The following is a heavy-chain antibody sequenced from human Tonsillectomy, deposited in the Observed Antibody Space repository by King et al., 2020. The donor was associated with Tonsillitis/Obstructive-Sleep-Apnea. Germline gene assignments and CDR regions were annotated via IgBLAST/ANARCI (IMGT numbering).Heavy chain of an antibody. D-gene: IGHD2/OR15-2a*01. J-gene: IGHJ5*02. Sequence: VTLKDSGPVLVKPTETLTLTCSVSGFSLSTTRLGVSWIRQPPGKALEWLAHIFSNDEKSYSTSVKSRLTISKDTSESQVVLTMTNMDPVDTATYYCARRASNLFDTWGQGILVTVSS. V-gene: IGHV2-26*01. CDR3: ARRASNLFDT. CDR1: GFSLSTTRLG. CDR2: IFSNDEK.